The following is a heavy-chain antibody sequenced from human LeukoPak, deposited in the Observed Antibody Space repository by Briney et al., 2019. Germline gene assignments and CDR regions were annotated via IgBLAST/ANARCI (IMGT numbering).Heavy chain of an antibody. CDR2: ISYDGSNK. D-gene: IGHD2-15*01. CDR1: GFTFSSYG. J-gene: IGHJ4*02. CDR3: ARGSVGSWSYFDY. V-gene: IGHV3-30*03. Sequence: GRSLRLSCAASGFTFSSYGMHWVRQAPGKGLEWVAVISYDGSNKYYPDSVTGRFTISRDKPKNTLYLQMNSLRAEDTAVYYCARGSVGSWSYFDYWGQGTLVTVSS.